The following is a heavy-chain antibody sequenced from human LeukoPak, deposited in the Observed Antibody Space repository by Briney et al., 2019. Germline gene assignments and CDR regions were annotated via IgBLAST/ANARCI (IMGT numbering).Heavy chain of an antibody. CDR1: GGSVTDYY. Sequence: SETLSLTCTVSGGSVTDYYWSWIRQSPGKGLEWIGYIYYTGTSYNPSLKSRVTISADTSKNQFSLKLSSVTAADTAVYYCARDGPYYYDSSGYYDAFDIWGQGTMVTVSS. CDR3: ARDGPYYYDSSGYYDAFDI. CDR2: IYYTGT. D-gene: IGHD3-22*01. V-gene: IGHV4-59*02. J-gene: IGHJ3*02.